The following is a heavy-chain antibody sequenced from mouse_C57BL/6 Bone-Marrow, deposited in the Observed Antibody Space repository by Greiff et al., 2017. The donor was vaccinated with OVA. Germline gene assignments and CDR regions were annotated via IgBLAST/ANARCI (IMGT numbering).Heavy chain of an antibody. CDR3: ARRGPFTTVVATDYAMDY. CDR1: GFNIKDYY. D-gene: IGHD1-1*01. J-gene: IGHJ4*01. V-gene: IGHV14-2*01. Sequence: EVQLQQSGAELVKPGASVKLSCTASGFNIKDYYMHWVKQRTEQGLEWIGRIDPEDGETKYAPKFQGKATLTADKSSSTAYMQFSSLTSEDSAIYYCARRGPFTTVVATDYAMDYWGQGTSVTVSS. CDR2: IDPEDGET.